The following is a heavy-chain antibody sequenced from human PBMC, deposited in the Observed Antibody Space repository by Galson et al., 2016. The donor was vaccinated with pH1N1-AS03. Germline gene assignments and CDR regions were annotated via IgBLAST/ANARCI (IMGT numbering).Heavy chain of an antibody. CDR1: GFTFSIYA. V-gene: IGHV1-18*01. J-gene: IGHJ4*02. CDR3: VRESEISGVVFFNY. D-gene: IGHD3-3*01. CDR2: ISAYYGDT. Sequence: SCAASGFTFSIYAMSWVRQAPGQGLEWMGWISAYYGDTHFAHKFQERVTLTRDTSTATAYMELRNLRSDDTAAYYCVRESEISGVVFFNYWGQGTLVTVSS.